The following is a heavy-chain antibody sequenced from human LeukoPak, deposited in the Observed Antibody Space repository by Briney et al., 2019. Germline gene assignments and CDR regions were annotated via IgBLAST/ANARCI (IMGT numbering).Heavy chain of an antibody. V-gene: IGHV1-69*02. D-gene: IGHD2-2*01. CDR2: IIPILGIA. Sequence: SVKVSCKASGGTFSSYTISWVRQAPGQGLEWMGRIIPILGIANYAQKFQGRVTITADKPTSTAYMELSSLRSEDTAVYYCARGLCSSTSCYLSWFDPWGQGTLVTVSS. J-gene: IGHJ5*02. CDR3: ARGLCSSTSCYLSWFDP. CDR1: GGTFSSYT.